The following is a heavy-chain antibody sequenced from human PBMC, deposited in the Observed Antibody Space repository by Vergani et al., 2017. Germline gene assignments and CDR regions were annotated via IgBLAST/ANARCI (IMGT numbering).Heavy chain of an antibody. V-gene: IGHV1-46*03. CDR3: ARGDYGILTGYRY. Sequence: QVQVVQSGAEVKKSGASVKFSCKTSGYTFSNYYMHWVRQAPGQGLEWMGIINPSGGHTNYAQKFQGRVTMTRDTSTSTVYKELSSLRSEDTAIYYCARGDYGILTGYRYWGQGTLVTVSA. J-gene: IGHJ4*02. D-gene: IGHD3-9*01. CDR1: GYTFSNYY. CDR2: INPSGGHT.